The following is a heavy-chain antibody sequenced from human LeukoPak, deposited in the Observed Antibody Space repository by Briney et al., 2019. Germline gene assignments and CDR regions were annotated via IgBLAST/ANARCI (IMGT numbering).Heavy chain of an antibody. J-gene: IGHJ6*03. Sequence: PSETLSLTCAVYGGSFSGYYWSWIRQPPGKGLDWIGEINHSGSTNYNPSLKSRVTISVDTSKNQFSLKLSSVTAADTAVYYCARGARSYYGSGRGWYYYYMDVWGKGTTVTVSS. CDR1: GGSFSGYY. D-gene: IGHD3-10*01. CDR2: INHSGST. CDR3: ARGARSYYGSGRGWYYYYMDV. V-gene: IGHV4-34*01.